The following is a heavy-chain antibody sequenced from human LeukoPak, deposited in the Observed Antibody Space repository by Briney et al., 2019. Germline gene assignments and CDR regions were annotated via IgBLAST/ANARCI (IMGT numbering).Heavy chain of an antibody. J-gene: IGHJ4*02. CDR2: INHSGST. D-gene: IGHD1-26*01. CDR3: ARVGATTFDY. Sequence: SETLSLTCAVYGGSFSGYYWSWIRQPPGKGLEWIGEINHSGSTNYNPSLKSRVSISVDTSKNQFSLKLSSVTAADTAVYYCARVGATTFDYWGQGTLVTVSS. V-gene: IGHV4-34*01. CDR1: GGSFSGYY.